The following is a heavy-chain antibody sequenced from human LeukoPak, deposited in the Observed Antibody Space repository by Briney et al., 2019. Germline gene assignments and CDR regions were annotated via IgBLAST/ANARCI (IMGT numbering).Heavy chain of an antibody. CDR3: AKVSPVLRFLEWNYGMDV. CDR2: ISSSSSTI. J-gene: IGHJ6*02. V-gene: IGHV3-48*02. Sequence: GGSLRLSCAASGFTFSSYSMNWVRQAPGKGLEWVSYISSSSSTIYYADSVKGRFTISRDNAKNSLYLQMNSLRDEDTAVYYCAKVSPVLRFLEWNYGMDVWGQGTTVTVSS. CDR1: GFTFSSYS. D-gene: IGHD3-3*01.